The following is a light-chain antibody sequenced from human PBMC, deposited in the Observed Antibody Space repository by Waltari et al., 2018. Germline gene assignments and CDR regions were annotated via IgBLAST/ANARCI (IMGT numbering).Light chain of an antibody. CDR2: EVS. V-gene: IGLV2-23*02. Sequence: QSALTQPASVSGSPGESITISCTGTSSDVGNYNLISWYQQHPGKVPKLLIYEVSKRPSGVSKRFSASKSGNTASLTISGLQADDEADYYCCSYAGVRGAVFGGGTHLTVL. CDR3: CSYAGVRGAV. CDR1: SSDVGNYNL. J-gene: IGLJ7*01.